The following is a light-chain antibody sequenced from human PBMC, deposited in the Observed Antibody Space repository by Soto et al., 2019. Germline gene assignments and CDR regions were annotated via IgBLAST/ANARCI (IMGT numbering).Light chain of an antibody. CDR2: KAS. J-gene: IGKJ3*01. V-gene: IGKV1-5*03. CDR1: QSISSW. CDR3: QQYDSYPLT. Sequence: DIQMTQSPSTLSASVGDRVTITCRASQSISSWLAWYQQKPGKAPNLLIYKASTLQSGVPSRFSGSGSGTEFTLTISSPPPDDFATFYCQQYDSYPLTFGPGTKVDIK.